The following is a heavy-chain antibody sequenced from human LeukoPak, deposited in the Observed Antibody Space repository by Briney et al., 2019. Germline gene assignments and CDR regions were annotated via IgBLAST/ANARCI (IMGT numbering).Heavy chain of an antibody. CDR1: GYIFNSYG. Sequence: GASVKVSCKASGYIFNSYGISWVRQAPGQGLEWMGWINSDSGGTNYTQKFQGRVTMTRDTSTSTAYMELSSLRPDDTAFYYCARDTITVTTPYFDYWGQGTLVTVPS. CDR2: INSDSGGT. CDR3: ARDTITVTTPYFDY. V-gene: IGHV1-2*02. D-gene: IGHD4-17*01. J-gene: IGHJ4*02.